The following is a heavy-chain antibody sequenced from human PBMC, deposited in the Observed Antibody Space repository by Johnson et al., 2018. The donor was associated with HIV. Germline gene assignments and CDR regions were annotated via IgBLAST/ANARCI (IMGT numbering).Heavy chain of an antibody. CDR1: GFTFSDHQ. CDR2: IKSKTDGGTT. D-gene: IGHD2-2*01. V-gene: IGHV3-15*01. J-gene: IGHJ3*02. Sequence: VQLVESGGGLVQPGGSLRLSCVASGFTFSDHQMDWVRQAPGKGLEWVGRIKSKTDGGTTDYAAPVKGRFTISRDDSKNMLYLQMNSLKTDDTAVYYCTTSYQGAFDIWGQGTMVTVSS. CDR3: TTSYQGAFDI.